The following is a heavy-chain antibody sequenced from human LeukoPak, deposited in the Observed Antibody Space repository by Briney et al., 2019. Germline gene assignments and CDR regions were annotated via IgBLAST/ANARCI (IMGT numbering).Heavy chain of an antibody. CDR1: GGSISSYY. CDR3: ARHTDGDLRQDDAFDI. V-gene: IGHV4-59*08. CDR2: IYYSGST. Sequence: SETLSLTCTVSGGSISSYYWSWIRQPPGKGLEWIGYIYYSGSTNYNPSFKSRVTISVDTSKNQFSLKLSSVTAADTAVYYCARHTDGDLRQDDAFDIWGQGTMVTVSS. D-gene: IGHD4-17*01. J-gene: IGHJ3*02.